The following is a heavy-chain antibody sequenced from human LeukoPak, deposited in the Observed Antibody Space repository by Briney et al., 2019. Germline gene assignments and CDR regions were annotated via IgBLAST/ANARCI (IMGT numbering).Heavy chain of an antibody. CDR3: VGTTMIVVVGPDAFDI. Sequence: PSETLSLTCTVSGGSISSYYWSWIPQPPGKGLGWIGYIYYSGSTNYNPSLKSRVTISVDTSKNQFSLKLTSVTAADTAVYYCVGTTMIVVVGPDAFDIWGQGTMVTVSS. D-gene: IGHD3-22*01. V-gene: IGHV4-59*01. J-gene: IGHJ3*02. CDR2: IYYSGST. CDR1: GGSISSYY.